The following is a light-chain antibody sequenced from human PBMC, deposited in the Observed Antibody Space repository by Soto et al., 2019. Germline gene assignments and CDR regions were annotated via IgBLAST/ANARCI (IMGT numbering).Light chain of an antibody. CDR2: QDN. CDR1: KLGDKY. Sequence: SCELTQPPSVSVSPGQTASITCSGDKLGDKYACWYQQKPGQSPVLVLYQDNKRPSGIPERFSGSNSGNTATLTISGTQAMDEADYYCQAWASGSVVFGGGTKLTVL. V-gene: IGLV3-1*01. J-gene: IGLJ2*01. CDR3: QAWASGSVV.